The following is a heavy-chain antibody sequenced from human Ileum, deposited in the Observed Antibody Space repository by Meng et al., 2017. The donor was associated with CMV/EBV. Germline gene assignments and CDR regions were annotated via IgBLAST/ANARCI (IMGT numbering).Heavy chain of an antibody. J-gene: IGHJ5*02. D-gene: IGHD3-22*01. CDR1: FTNYA. V-gene: IGHV3-23*01. CDR2: VSGTGITT. CDR3: AKHLLWVSVNNNDRVCDS. Sequence: FTNYALGCVREAPGYRMGWVSVVSGTGITTFYTDSVKGEFTNSRSDAKNSVYLEMNSLRVEGTAVYYCAKHLLWVSVNNNDRVCDSWGQGILVTVSS.